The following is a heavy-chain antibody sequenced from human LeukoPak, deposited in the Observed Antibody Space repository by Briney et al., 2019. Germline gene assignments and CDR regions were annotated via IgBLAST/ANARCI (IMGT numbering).Heavy chain of an antibody. J-gene: IGHJ4*02. V-gene: IGHV3-64*01. CDR1: GFTFSSYA. Sequence: GGSLRLSCVASGFTFSSYAMHWVRQAPGRGLEYVSAISNNGGSTYYANSVKGRFTISRDNSKNTLYLQMGSLRGEDMAVYYCAREVNWRFDYWGQGTLVTVSS. CDR2: ISNNGGST. CDR3: AREVNWRFDY. D-gene: IGHD1-1*01.